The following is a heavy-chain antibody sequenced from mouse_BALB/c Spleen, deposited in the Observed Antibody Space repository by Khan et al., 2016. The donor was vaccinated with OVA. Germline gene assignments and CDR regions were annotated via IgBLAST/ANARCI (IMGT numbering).Heavy chain of an antibody. V-gene: IGHV3-2*02. D-gene: IGHD2-4*01. CDR1: GYSITSDYA. CDR3: ARWDYDAPNY. Sequence: EVELVESGPGLVKPSQSLSLTYTVTGYSITSDYAWNWIRQFPGNKLEWMGFISYSGSTSYNPSLKSRISITRDTSKNQFFLQLNSVTTEDTATYYWARWDYDAPNYWGQGTTLTVSS. J-gene: IGHJ2*01. CDR2: ISYSGST.